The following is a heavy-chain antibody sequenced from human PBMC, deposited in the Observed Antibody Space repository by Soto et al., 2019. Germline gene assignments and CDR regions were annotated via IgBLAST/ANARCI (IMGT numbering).Heavy chain of an antibody. V-gene: IGHV3-11*01. J-gene: IGHJ1*01. D-gene: IGHD3-22*01. CDR2: ISSSGSTI. CDR3: AREEPNYYDSSGSPNFQH. Sequence: PGGSLRLSCAASGFTFSDYYMSWIRQAPGKGLEWVSYISSSGSTIYYADPVKGRFTISRDNAKNSLYLQMNSLRAEDTAVYYCAREEPNYYDSSGSPNFQHRRQGTLVTVSS. CDR1: GFTFSDYY.